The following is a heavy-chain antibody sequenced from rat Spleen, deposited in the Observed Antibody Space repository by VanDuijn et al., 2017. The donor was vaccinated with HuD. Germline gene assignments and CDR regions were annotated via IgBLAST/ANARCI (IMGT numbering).Heavy chain of an antibody. CDR3: ARRRDYYKVAGWYFDY. Sequence: EVQLVESGGGLVQPGRSLKLSCAASGFTFSNYGMAWVRQAPKKGLEWVASISYDGRRTYYRDSVKGRFTISRDNAKNTLYLQMDSLRSEDTATYYGARRRDYYKVAGWYFDYWGQGGMVTVSS. CDR2: ISYDGRRT. J-gene: IGHJ2*01. V-gene: IGHV5-29*01. D-gene: IGHD1-6*01. CDR1: GFTFSNYG.